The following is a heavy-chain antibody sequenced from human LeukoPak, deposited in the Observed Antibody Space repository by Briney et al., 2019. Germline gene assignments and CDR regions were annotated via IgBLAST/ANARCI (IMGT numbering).Heavy chain of an antibody. CDR1: GGSISSYY. D-gene: IGHD5-24*01. CDR3: ARRDGYNSLYFDF. CDR2: ISYSGST. V-gene: IGHV4-59*08. Sequence: SETLSLTCTVSGGSISSYYWSWIRQPPGKGLEWIGYISYSGSTNYNPSLKSRVTISVDTSKNQVSLKLTSVTAADTAMYYCARRDGYNSLYFDFWGQGTLVTVSS. J-gene: IGHJ4*02.